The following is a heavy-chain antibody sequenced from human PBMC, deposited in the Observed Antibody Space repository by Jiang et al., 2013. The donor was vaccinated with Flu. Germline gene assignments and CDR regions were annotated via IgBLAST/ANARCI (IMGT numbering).Heavy chain of an antibody. CDR1: GGTFSSYA. CDR3: ARVLHVVVTATTNWFDP. V-gene: IGHV1-69*01. Sequence: GAEVKKPGSSVKVSCKASGGTFSSYAISWVRQAPGQGLEWMGGIIPIFGIANYAQKFQGRVTITADESTSTAYMELSSLRSEDTAVYYCARVLHVVVTATTNWFDPWGQGTLVTVSS. CDR2: IIPIFGIA. D-gene: IGHD2-21*02. J-gene: IGHJ5*02.